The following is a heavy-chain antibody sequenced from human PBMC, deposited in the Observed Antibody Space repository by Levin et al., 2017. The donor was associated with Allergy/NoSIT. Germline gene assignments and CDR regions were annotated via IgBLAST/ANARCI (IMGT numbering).Heavy chain of an antibody. J-gene: IGHJ6*03. Sequence: GESLKISCKASGYTFTGYYMHWVRQAPGQGLEWMGRINPNSGGTNYAQKFQGRVTMTRDTSISTAYMELSRLRSDDTAVYYCARAVTMVQGVIIYYYYMDVWGKGTTVTVSS. CDR1: GYTFTGYY. V-gene: IGHV1-2*06. CDR3: ARAVTMVQGVIIYYYYMDV. CDR2: INPNSGGT. D-gene: IGHD3-10*01.